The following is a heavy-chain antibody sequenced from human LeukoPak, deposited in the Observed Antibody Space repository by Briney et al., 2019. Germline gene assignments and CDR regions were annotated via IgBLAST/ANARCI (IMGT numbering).Heavy chain of an antibody. V-gene: IGHV3-30*02. CDR2: IRYDGSNK. CDR1: GFTFSSYG. D-gene: IGHD3-22*01. Sequence: GGSLRLSCAASGFTFSSYGMHWVRQAPGKGLEWVAFIRYDGSNKYYADSVKGRFTISRDNSKNTLYLQMNSLRAEDTAVYYCAKDHGVYYYDSSGPAYWGQGTLVTVSS. J-gene: IGHJ4*02. CDR3: AKDHGVYYYDSSGPAY.